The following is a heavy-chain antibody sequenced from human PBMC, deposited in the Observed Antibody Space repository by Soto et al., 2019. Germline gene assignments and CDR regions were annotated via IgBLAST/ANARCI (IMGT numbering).Heavy chain of an antibody. CDR2: ISYDGSNK. J-gene: IGHJ6*02. CDR1: GFTFSSYA. Sequence: QVQLVESGGGVVQPGRSLRLSCAASGFTFSSYAMHWVRQAPGKGLEWVAVISYDGSNKYYADSVKGRFTISRDNSKNTLYLQMTSLRAEDTAVYYCARVEGRNPHPYDYYYGMDVWGQGTTVTVSS. CDR3: ARVEGRNPHPYDYYYGMDV. V-gene: IGHV3-30-3*01.